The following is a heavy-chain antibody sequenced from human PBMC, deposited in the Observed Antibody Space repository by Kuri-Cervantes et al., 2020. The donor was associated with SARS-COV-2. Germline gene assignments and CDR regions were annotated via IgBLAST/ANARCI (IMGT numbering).Heavy chain of an antibody. V-gene: IGHV1-8*02. J-gene: IGHJ5*02. CDR1: GYTFTSYD. Sequence: ASVKVSCKASGYTFTSYDINWVRQATGQGLEWMGWMNPNSGNTGYAQKLQGRVTMTTDTSTSTAYMDLRSLRSDDTAVHYCARDFNDFWSGYATFDPWGQGTLVTVSS. D-gene: IGHD3-3*01. CDR2: MNPNSGNT. CDR3: ARDFNDFWSGYATFDP.